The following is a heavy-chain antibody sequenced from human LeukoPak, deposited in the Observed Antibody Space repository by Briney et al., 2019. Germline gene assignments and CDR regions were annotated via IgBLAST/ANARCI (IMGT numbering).Heavy chain of an antibody. J-gene: IGHJ4*02. V-gene: IGHV3-43D*04. Sequence: PGGSLRLSCAASGFSFDDYAMHWVRQAPAKGLEWVSLISWDGGSTYYADSVKGRFTISRDNSKNSLYLQMNSLRAEDTALYYCAKDKGFWSSYIDYWGQGTLVTVSS. CDR1: GFSFDDYA. CDR2: ISWDGGST. D-gene: IGHD3-3*01. CDR3: AKDKGFWSSYIDY.